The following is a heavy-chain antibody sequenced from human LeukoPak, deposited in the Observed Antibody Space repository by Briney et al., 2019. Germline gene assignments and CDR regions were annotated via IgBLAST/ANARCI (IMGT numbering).Heavy chain of an antibody. CDR2: IYYSGST. D-gene: IGHD3-22*01. Sequence: SETLSLTCTVSGASISDYYWNWIRQPPGKGLEWIGYIYYSGSTNYNPSLKSRVTISVDTSKNQFSLKLSSVTAADTAVYYCASETYYYDSSGPYYYYGMDVWGQGTTVTVSS. J-gene: IGHJ6*02. V-gene: IGHV4-59*13. CDR1: GASISDYY. CDR3: ASETYYYDSSGPYYYYGMDV.